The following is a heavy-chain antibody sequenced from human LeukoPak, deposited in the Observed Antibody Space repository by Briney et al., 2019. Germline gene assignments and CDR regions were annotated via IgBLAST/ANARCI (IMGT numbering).Heavy chain of an antibody. CDR2: IYPVGNT. V-gene: IGHV3-53*01. J-gene: IGHJ4*02. D-gene: IGHD1-7*01. CDR1: GFTVSNNY. CDR3: ARVALELRPAYFDY. Sequence: GGSLRLSCVASGFTVSNNYMAWVRQAPGKGLEGVSIIYPVGNTYYADSVKGRFTISRDNSWNTVDLQMNSLRAEDTAVYYCARVALELRPAYFDYWGQGTLVTVSS.